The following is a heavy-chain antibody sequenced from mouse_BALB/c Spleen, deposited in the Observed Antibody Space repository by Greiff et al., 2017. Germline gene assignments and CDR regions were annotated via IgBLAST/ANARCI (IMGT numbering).Heavy chain of an antibody. CDR3: ARYGSSYYFDY. D-gene: IGHD1-1*01. CDR2: ISSGSSTI. CDR1: GFTFSSFG. J-gene: IGHJ2*01. Sequence: EVKLVESGGGLVQPGGSRKLSCAASGFTFSSFGMHWVRQAPEKGLEWVAYISSGSSTIYYADTVKGRFNISRDNPKNTLFLQMTSLRSEDTAMYYCARYGSSYYFDYWGQGTTLTVSS. V-gene: IGHV5-17*02.